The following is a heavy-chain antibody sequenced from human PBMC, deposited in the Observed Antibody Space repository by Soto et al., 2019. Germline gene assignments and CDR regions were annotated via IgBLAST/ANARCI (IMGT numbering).Heavy chain of an antibody. V-gene: IGHV1-69*17. Sequence: QVQLVQSGAEVKKPGSSVKVSCKASGGTSRSLSITWVRQASGQGLEWMGGITPLFGIPNYPQKFQGRLTITADKSTGTGYLELSSLRSEDTAVYYCARDTHSAGGWFDTWGRGTLVTVSS. CDR3: ARDTHSAGGWFDT. J-gene: IGHJ5*02. CDR2: ITPLFGIP. CDR1: GGTSRSLS. D-gene: IGHD2-15*01.